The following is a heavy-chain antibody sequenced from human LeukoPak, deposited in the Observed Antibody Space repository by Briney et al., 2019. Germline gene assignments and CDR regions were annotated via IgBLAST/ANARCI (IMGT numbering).Heavy chain of an antibody. D-gene: IGHD4-17*01. J-gene: IGHJ4*02. CDR2: IYSGGNT. CDR1: GFVVSSNY. V-gene: IGHV3-66*01. CDR3: ARGHDYGDYGAFAYYFDY. Sequence: PGGSLRLSCAASGFVVSSNYMSWVRQPPGKGLEWVSVIYSGGNTFYPDSVKGRFTISRDSSKNTVYLQMTSLRAEDTAVYYCARGHDYGDYGAFAYYFDYWGQGTLVTVSS.